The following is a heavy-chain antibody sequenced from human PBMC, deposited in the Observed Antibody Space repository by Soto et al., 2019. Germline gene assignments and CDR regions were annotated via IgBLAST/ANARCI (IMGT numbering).Heavy chain of an antibody. CDR3: AKHLGIAAPHPIDH. CDR1: GFTFSDYA. V-gene: IGHV3-23*01. D-gene: IGHD6-13*01. J-gene: IGHJ4*02. Sequence: GGSLRLSCAASGFTFSDYAMSWVRQAPAKGLEWVSGISGSGGRTYYADSVKGRFTISRDTSKNTLYLQMNSLRAEDTAVYYCAKHLGIAAPHPIDHWGQGTLVTVSS. CDR2: ISGSGGRT.